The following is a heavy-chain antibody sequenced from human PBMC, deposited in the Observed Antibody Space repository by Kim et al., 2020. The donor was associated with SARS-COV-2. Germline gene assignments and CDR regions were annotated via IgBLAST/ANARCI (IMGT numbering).Heavy chain of an antibody. D-gene: IGHD2-21*01. V-gene: IGHV4-59*01. CDR2: IYYSGST. CDR1: GGSISSYY. J-gene: IGHJ6*03. CDR3: ARGPYCGGDCNNSSYYYYYMDV. Sequence: SETLSLTCTVSGGSISSYYWSWIRQPPGKGLEWIGYIYYSGSTNYNPSLKSRVTISVDTSKNQFSLKLSSVTAADTAVYYCARGPYCGGDCNNSSYYYYYMDVWGKGTTVTV.